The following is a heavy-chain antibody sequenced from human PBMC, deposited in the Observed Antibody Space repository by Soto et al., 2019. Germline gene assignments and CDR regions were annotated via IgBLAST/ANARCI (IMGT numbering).Heavy chain of an antibody. V-gene: IGHV3-7*01. CDR2: TNQAGSDN. D-gene: IGHD6-13*01. CDR3: ARDRRYTSRSDTVPYNMDV. CDR1: RFTFSNYW. J-gene: IGHJ6*03. Sequence: GGSLRLSCVASRFTFSNYWMTWVRQAPGRGLEWVATTNQAGSDNYYLDSVKGRFTISRDNAQDSLYLQMSNLRADDTGRYYCARDRRYTSRSDTVPYNMDVWGKGTTVTVSS.